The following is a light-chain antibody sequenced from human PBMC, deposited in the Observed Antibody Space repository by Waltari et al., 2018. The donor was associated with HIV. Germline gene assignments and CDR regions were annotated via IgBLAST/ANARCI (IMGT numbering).Light chain of an antibody. V-gene: IGLV1-36*01. CDR2: YDD. J-gene: IGLJ2*01. Sequence: QSVLTQPPSVSEAPRQRVTISCPGSSSNIGNNAVNWYQQLPGKPPKLLIYYDDLLASGVSDRFSGSKSGTSASLAISGLQSEDESDYYCAAWDDSLNGVVFGGGTKLTVL. CDR3: AAWDDSLNGVV. CDR1: SSNIGNNA.